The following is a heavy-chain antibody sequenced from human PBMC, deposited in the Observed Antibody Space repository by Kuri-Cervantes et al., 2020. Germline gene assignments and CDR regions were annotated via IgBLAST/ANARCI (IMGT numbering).Heavy chain of an antibody. D-gene: IGHD1-26*01. Sequence: GESLKISCAASGFTFSDYYMSWIRQAPGKGLEWVAVISYDGSNKYYADSVKGRFTISRDNSKNTLYLQMNSLRAEDTAVYYCARAGIVGADYWNYYYYGMDVWGQGTTVTVSS. CDR3: ARAGIVGADYWNYYYYGMDV. V-gene: IGHV3-30*03. J-gene: IGHJ6*02. CDR1: GFTFSDYY. CDR2: ISYDGSNK.